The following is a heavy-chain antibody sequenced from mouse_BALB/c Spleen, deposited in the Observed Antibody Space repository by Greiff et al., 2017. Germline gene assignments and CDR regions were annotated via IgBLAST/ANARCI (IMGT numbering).Heavy chain of an antibody. D-gene: IGHD2-1*01. CDR3: TRGGNYDAWFAY. J-gene: IGHJ3*01. V-gene: IGHV5-12-2*01. Sequence: EVQGVESGGGLVQPGGSLKLSCAASGFTFSSYTMSWVRQTPEKRLEWVAYISNGGGSTYYPDTVKGRFTISRDNAKNTLYLQMSSLKSEDTAMYYCTRGGNYDAWFAYWGQGTLVTVSA. CDR2: ISNGGGST. CDR1: GFTFSSYT.